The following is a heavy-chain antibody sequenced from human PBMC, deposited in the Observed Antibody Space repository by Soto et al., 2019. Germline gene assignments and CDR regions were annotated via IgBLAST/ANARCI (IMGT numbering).Heavy chain of an antibody. CDR3: AKGQVAARTDMYYFDY. D-gene: IGHD6-6*01. Sequence: QVQLVESGGGVVQPGRSLRLSCAASGFTFSSYGMHWVRQAPGKGLEWVAVISYDGSNKYYADSVKGRFTISRDNSKNTLYLQMNSLRAEDTAVYYCAKGQVAARTDMYYFDYWGQGTLVTVSS. J-gene: IGHJ4*02. CDR1: GFTFSSYG. CDR2: ISYDGSNK. V-gene: IGHV3-30*18.